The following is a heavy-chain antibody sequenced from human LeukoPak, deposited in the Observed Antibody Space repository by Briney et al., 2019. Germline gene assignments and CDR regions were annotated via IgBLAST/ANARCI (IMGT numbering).Heavy chain of an antibody. CDR1: GGSISSYY. J-gene: IGHJ4*02. CDR3: SRQQLSQLYYFDY. D-gene: IGHD6-13*01. Sequence: SETLSLTCTVSGGSISSYYWSWIRQPPGKGLEWIGYIYYSGSTNYNPSLKSRVTISVDTSKNQFSLKLSSVTAADTPVYYCSRQQLSQLYYFDYWGQGTLVTVSS. CDR2: IYYSGST. V-gene: IGHV4-59*01.